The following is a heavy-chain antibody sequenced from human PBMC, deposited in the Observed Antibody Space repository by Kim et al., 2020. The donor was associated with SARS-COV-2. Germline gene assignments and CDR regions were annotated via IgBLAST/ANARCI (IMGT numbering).Heavy chain of an antibody. D-gene: IGHD6-19*01. Sequence: KFQCRVTITADESTSTAYMELSSLRSEDTAVYYCARAIAVAGTEYDAFDIWGQGTMVTVSS. V-gene: IGHV1-69*01. CDR3: ARAIAVAGTEYDAFDI. J-gene: IGHJ3*02.